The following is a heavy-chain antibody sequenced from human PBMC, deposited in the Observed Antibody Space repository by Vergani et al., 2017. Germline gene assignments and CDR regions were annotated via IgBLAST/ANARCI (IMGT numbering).Heavy chain of an antibody. CDR2: IDWDDDK. Sequence: QVTLKESGPALVKPTQNLTLTCTLSGFSVNSHPMRVIWIRQPPGKALEWLARIDWDDDKFYDRSLKTRLTISKDTSKNQVVLRMTNMDPVDTAMYYCAQLLSKNDYNYDAFDIWGQGTMVIVSS. V-gene: IGHV2-70*04. J-gene: IGHJ3*02. CDR1: GFSVNSHPMR. CDR3: AQLLSKNDYNYDAFDI. D-gene: IGHD5-24*01.